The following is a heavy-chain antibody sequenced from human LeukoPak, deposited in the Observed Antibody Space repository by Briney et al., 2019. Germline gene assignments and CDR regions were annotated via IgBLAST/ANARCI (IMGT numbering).Heavy chain of an antibody. CDR3: ASGDTAMEWAGY. CDR1: GVSISSGSYY. V-gene: IGHV4-39*07. J-gene: IGHJ4*02. D-gene: IGHD5-18*01. CDR2: INHSGST. Sequence: PLQTLSLTCTVSGVSISSGSYYWSWLRQPPGKGLEWIGEINHSGSTNYNPSLKSRATISVDTSKNQFSLKLSSVTAADTAVYYCASGDTAMEWAGYWGQGTLVTVSS.